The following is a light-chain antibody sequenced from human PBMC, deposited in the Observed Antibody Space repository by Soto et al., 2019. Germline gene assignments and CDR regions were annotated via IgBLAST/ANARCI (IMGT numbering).Light chain of an antibody. CDR1: QSVSSN. J-gene: IGKJ1*01. V-gene: IGKV3-15*01. CDR3: QQYKSYSRM. CDR2: GAS. Sequence: EIVMTQSPATLSVSPGARATLSCRPSQSVSSNLAWYQQKPGQAPRLLIYGASTRATGIPARFSGSGSGTEFTLTISSLQPEDFATYYCQQYKSYSRMFGQATKWIS.